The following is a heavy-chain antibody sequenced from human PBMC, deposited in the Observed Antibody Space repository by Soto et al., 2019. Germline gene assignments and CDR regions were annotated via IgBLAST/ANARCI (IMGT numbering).Heavy chain of an antibody. J-gene: IGHJ4*02. V-gene: IGHV4-59*12. D-gene: IGHD3-10*01. Sequence: QVQLQESGPGLVKPSETLSLTCTVSGGSITSYYWGWIRQPPGKGLEWIGYIFRSGSTNYNPSLKSRVTISVDTSKNQFFLKLTSVTAADTAVYYCVRDLGYYGSGSYSNLLDYWGQGTLVTVSS. CDR2: IFRSGST. CDR1: GGSITSYY. CDR3: VRDLGYYGSGSYSNLLDY.